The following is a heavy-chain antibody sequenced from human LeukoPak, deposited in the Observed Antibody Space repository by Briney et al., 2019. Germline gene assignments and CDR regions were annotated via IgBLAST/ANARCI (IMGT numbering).Heavy chain of an antibody. D-gene: IGHD2-2*01. J-gene: IGHJ4*02. Sequence: PGGSLRLSCAASGFTFSSYSMNWVRQAPGKGLEWVSSISSSSSYIYYADSVKGRFTISRDNAKNSLYLQMNSLRAEDTAVYYYARDRSDIVVVPAATGGDPIDYWGQGTLVTVSS. CDR1: GFTFSSYS. CDR2: ISSSSSYI. CDR3: ARDRSDIVVVPAATGGDPIDY. V-gene: IGHV3-21*01.